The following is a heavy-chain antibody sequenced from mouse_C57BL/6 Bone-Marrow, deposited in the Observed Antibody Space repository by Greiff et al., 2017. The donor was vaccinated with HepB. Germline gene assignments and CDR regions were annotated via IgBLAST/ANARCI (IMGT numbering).Heavy chain of an antibody. J-gene: IGHJ2*01. CDR2: INPGSGGT. CDR3: ARSDSNYGGY. V-gene: IGHV1-54*01. CDR1: GYAFTNYL. D-gene: IGHD2-5*01. Sequence: QVQLKESGAELVRPGTSVKVSCKASGYAFTNYLIEWVKQRPGQGLEWIGVINPGSGGTNYNEKFKGKATLTADKSSSTAYMQLSSLTSEDSAVYFCARSDSNYGGYWGQGTTLTVSS.